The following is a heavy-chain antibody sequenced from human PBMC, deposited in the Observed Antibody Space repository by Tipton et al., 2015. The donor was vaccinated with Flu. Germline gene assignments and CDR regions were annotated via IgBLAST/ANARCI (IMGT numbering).Heavy chain of an antibody. CDR1: GDSIGTDYF. CDR3: ASHGLAVAGPSPFDY. CDR2: INHSGST. D-gene: IGHD6-19*01. Sequence: LRLSCSVSGDSIGTDYFWGWIRQPPGKGLEWIGEINHSGSTYYNPSLKSRVTISLDTSKNHFSLKLTSVTAADTAVYYCASHGLAVAGPSPFDYWGQGTLVTVSS. J-gene: IGHJ4*02. V-gene: IGHV4-38-2*01.